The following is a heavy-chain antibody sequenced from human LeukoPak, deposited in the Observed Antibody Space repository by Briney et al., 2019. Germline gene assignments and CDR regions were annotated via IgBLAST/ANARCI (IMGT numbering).Heavy chain of an antibody. D-gene: IGHD3-22*01. CDR2: IIPIFGTA. CDR3: SREGTRNYDSSGYYY. CDR1: GGTFSSYA. J-gene: IGHJ4*02. Sequence: SVKVSCKASGGTFSSYAISWVRQAPGQGLEWMGGIIPIFGTANYAQKFQGRVTITTDESTSTAYMELSSLRSEDTAVYYCSREGTRNYDSSGYYYGGQGTLVTVP. V-gene: IGHV1-69*05.